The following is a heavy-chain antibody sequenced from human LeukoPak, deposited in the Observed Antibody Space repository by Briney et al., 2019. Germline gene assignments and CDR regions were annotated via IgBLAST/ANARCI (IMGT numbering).Heavy chain of an antibody. CDR1: GGSFSGYY. D-gene: IGHD3-10*01. V-gene: IGHV4-34*01. CDR2: INHSGST. J-gene: IGHJ4*02. CDR3: ARLTNGSGSSFDY. Sequence: SGTLSLTCAVYGGSFSGYYWSWIRQPPGKGLEWIGEINHSGSTNYNPSLKSRVTISVDTSKNQFSLKLSSVTAADTAVYYCARLTNGSGSSFDYWGQGTLVTVSS.